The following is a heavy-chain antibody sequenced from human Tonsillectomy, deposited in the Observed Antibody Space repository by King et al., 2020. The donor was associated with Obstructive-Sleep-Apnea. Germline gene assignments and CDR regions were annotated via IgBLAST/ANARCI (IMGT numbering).Heavy chain of an antibody. D-gene: IGHD3-10*01. Sequence: QLVQSGAEAKKPGESLRISCRGSGVSFSRHWIAWVRQMPGKGLEWMGIIYLVDSDTRDSPTFRGQVGISVDRATRTAYLRWDNLRASDTAIFYCARQQRNAAGTDYPDAGLDIWGQGTKVTVSS. CDR1: GVSFSRHW. CDR3: ARQQRNAAGTDYPDAGLDI. J-gene: IGHJ3*02. CDR2: IYLVDSDT. V-gene: IGHV5-51*01.